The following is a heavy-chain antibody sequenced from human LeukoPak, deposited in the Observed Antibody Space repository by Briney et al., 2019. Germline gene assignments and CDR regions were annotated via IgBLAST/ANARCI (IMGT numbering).Heavy chain of an antibody. Sequence: GGSLRLSCAASGFTFSSYSMNWVRQAPGKGLEWVSAITGRGVSTYYADSVKGRFTISRDNSNNTLYLQMKSLRAEDTAVYYCATRGRFLEWLLVSWGQGTLVTVSS. D-gene: IGHD3-3*01. V-gene: IGHV3-23*01. CDR1: GFTFSSYS. CDR2: ITGRGVST. CDR3: ATRGRFLEWLLVS. J-gene: IGHJ5*02.